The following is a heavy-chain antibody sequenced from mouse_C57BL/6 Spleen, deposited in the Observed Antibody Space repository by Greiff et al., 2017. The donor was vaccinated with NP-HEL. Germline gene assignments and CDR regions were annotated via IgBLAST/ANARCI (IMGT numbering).Heavy chain of an antibody. CDR1: GFTFSSYA. CDR3: ARDPAGFAY. J-gene: IGHJ3*01. V-gene: IGHV5-4*01. CDR2: ISDGGSYT. Sequence: EVKLEESGGGLVKPGGSLKLSCAASGFTFSSYAMSWVRQTPEKRLEWVATISDGGSYTYYPDNVKGRFTISRDNAKNNLYLQMSHLKSEDTAMYYCARDPAGFAYWGQGTLVTVSA.